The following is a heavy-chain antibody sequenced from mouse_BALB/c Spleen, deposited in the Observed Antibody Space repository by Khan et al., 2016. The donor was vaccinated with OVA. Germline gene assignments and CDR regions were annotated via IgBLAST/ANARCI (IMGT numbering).Heavy chain of an antibody. J-gene: IGHJ4*01. CDR3: ARQNYYGYALDY. D-gene: IGHD1-1*01. CDR2: ISYSGST. CDR1: GYSITSNYA. V-gene: IGHV3-2*02. Sequence: EVQLQESGPGLVKPSQSLSLTCTATGYSITSNYAWCLIRQLPGNQLELRGYISYSGSTNYNPTLKGRTTVTRDTSANPVYLQLSPLTTEDTATYYCARQNYYGYALDYWGQGTSVTVSS.